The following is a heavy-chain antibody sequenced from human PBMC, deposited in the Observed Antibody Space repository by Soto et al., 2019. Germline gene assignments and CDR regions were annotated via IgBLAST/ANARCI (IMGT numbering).Heavy chain of an antibody. CDR3: ARTMVRGVIGWFDP. CDR2: TYYRSKWYN. D-gene: IGHD3-10*01. J-gene: IGHJ5*02. CDR1: GDSVSSNSAA. Sequence: QSQTLSLTCAISGDSVSSNSAAWNWIRQSPSRGLEWLGRTYYRSKWYNDYAVSVKSRITINPDTSKNQFSLQLNSVTPEDTAVYYCARTMVRGVIGWFDPWGQGTLVTVSS. V-gene: IGHV6-1*01.